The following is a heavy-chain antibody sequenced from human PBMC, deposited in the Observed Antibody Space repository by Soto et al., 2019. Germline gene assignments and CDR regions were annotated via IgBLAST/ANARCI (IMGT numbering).Heavy chain of an antibody. J-gene: IGHJ4*02. CDR2: IYHSGST. V-gene: IGHV4-4*02. Sequence: QVQLQESGPGLVKPSGTLSLTCAVSGGSISSSNWWSWVRQPPGKGLEWIGEIYHSGSTNYNPSLKSGVHISVNKSKNQFPRKLSCVAAADTAVYYCGRVFSRGGGVDYWGQGTLVTVSS. CDR1: GGSISSSNW. CDR3: GRVFSRGGGVDY. D-gene: IGHD2-2*01.